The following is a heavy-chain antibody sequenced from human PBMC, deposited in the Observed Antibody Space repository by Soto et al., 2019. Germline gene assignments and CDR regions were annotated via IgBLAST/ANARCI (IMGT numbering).Heavy chain of an antibody. Sequence: EVQLVESGGGLVQPGGSLRLSCAASGFTFSSHWMSWVRQAPGKGLEWVANIKHDGSETYYVDSVKGRFTISRDNAKNSLDLQMHSLRAEDTAGYYCARDDYNWARDYWGQGTLVTVSS. J-gene: IGHJ4*02. V-gene: IGHV3-7*01. CDR3: ARDDYNWARDY. CDR2: IKHDGSET. D-gene: IGHD4-4*01. CDR1: GFTFSSHW.